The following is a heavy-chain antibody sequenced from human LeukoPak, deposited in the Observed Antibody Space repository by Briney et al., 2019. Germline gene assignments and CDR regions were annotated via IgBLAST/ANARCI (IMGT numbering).Heavy chain of an antibody. CDR1: GFTFSSYW. V-gene: IGHV3-74*01. D-gene: IGHD5-18*01. J-gene: IGHJ4*02. CDR2: INTDGSST. Sequence: GGSLRLSCAASGFTFSSYWMHWVRQAPGKGLVWVSRINTDGSSTSYADSVKGRFIISRDNAKNTLYLQMNSLRAEDTAVYYCARDLVARRGYSYGVFDYWGQGTLVTVSS. CDR3: ARDLVARRGYSYGVFDY.